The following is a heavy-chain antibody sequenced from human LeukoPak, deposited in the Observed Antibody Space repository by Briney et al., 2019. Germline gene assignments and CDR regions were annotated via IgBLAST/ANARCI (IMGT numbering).Heavy chain of an antibody. V-gene: IGHV4-61*02. CDR1: GASISSGIDY. D-gene: IGHD3-9*01. CDR2: IYTTGTT. CDR3: ARGVFSLTGYYDAFDI. Sequence: SDTLSLTCTVSGASISSGIDYWTWIRQPAGKGLEGIGRIYTTGTTNYSPSLKSRVTISVAVSKNQFSLKLNSVTAADTAMYYCARGVFSLTGYYDAFDIWGQGTLVTVSS. J-gene: IGHJ3*02.